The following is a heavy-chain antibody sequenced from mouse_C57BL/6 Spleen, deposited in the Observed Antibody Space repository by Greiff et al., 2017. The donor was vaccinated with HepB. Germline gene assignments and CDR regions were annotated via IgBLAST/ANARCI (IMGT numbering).Heavy chain of an antibody. J-gene: IGHJ3*01. V-gene: IGHV14-4*01. D-gene: IGHD1-1*01. CDR3: TTGLDYGSSYWFAY. CDR2: IDPENGDT. Sequence: VQLQQSGAELVRPGASVKLSCTASGFNIKDDYMHWVKQRPEQGLEWIGWIDPENGDTEYDSKFQGKATITADTSSNTAYLQRSSLTSEDTAVDYWTTGLDYGSSYWFAYWGQGTLVTVSA. CDR1: GFNIKDDY.